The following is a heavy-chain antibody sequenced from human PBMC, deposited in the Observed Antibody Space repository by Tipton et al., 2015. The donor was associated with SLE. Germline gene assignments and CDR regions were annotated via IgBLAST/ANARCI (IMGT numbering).Heavy chain of an antibody. D-gene: IGHD3-10*01. J-gene: IGHJ3*02. CDR3: AREVSDAFDI. CDR2: ISGSGGST. Sequence: SLRLSCAASGFTFSSYAMSWVRQAPGKGLEWVSAISGSGGSTYYADSVKGRFTISRDNAKNSLYLQMNSLRAEDTAVYYCAREVSDAFDIWGQGTMVTVSS. CDR1: GFTFSSYA. V-gene: IGHV3-23*01.